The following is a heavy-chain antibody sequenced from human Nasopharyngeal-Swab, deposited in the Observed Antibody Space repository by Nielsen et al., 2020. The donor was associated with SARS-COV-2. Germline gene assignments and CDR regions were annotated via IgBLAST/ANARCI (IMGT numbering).Heavy chain of an antibody. D-gene: IGHD5-12*01. CDR2: ISYDGSNK. CDR3: ATLDTIREIDY. Sequence: GESLKISCAASGFTFSSYGMHWVRQAPGKGLEGVAVISYDGSNKYYADSVKGRFTISRDNSKNTLYLQMNSLRAEDTAVYYCATLDTIREIDYWGQGTLVTVSS. CDR1: GFTFSSYG. V-gene: IGHV3-30*03. J-gene: IGHJ4*02.